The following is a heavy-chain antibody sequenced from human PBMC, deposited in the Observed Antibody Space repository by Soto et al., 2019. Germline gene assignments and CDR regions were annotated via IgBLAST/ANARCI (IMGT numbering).Heavy chain of an antibody. V-gene: IGHV4-4*02. CDR3: ARVRFGLPAAMRFDP. J-gene: IGHJ5*02. CDR1: GGSISSSNW. D-gene: IGHD2-2*01. Sequence: SETLSLTCAVSGGSISSSNWWSWVRQPPGKGLEWIGEIYHSGSTNYNPSLKSRVTISVDKSKNQFSLKLSSVTAADTAVYYCARVRFGLPAAMRFDPWGQGTLVTVSS. CDR2: IYHSGST.